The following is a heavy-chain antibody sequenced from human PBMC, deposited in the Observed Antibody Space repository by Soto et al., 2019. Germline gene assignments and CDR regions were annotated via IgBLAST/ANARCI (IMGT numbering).Heavy chain of an antibody. D-gene: IGHD2-21*01. J-gene: IGHJ6*02. CDR3: ATTTAVIVAQGPMDV. V-gene: IGHV1-69-2*01. Sequence: EVQLVQSGAEVKKPGATVKISCKVSGFKFIDYYLYWVQQAPGKALEWMGRVDPEDGETVYSEKFQGRLTITADTSRDIAHMELSVLRSEDTAVYFCATTTAVIVAQGPMDVWGQGTTVIVSS. CDR2: VDPEDGET. CDR1: GFKFIDYY.